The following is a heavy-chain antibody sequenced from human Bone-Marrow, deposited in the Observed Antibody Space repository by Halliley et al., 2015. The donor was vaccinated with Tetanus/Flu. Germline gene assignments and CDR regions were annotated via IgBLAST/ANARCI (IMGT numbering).Heavy chain of an antibody. CDR1: GGTFTSYA. J-gene: IGHJ6*02. D-gene: IGHD3-3*01. V-gene: IGHV1-69*01. CDR3: AKGTPFATAQKLSYYYYNGMDV. Sequence: QLVQSGAEVKKPGSSVKVSCKASGGTFTSYAVSWLRQAPGQGFEWMGGVIPIFGTPKYAQMFQDRVAITADESTSTVYMELSSLKSEDTAVYYCAKGTPFATAQKLSYYYYNGMDVWGQGTTVIVTS. CDR2: VIPIFGTP.